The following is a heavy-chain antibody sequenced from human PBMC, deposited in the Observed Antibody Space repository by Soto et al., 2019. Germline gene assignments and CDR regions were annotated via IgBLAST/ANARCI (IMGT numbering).Heavy chain of an antibody. D-gene: IGHD4-4*01. CDR3: ARSFTPGLSNYDWFDP. CDR2: IYYSGST. V-gene: IGHV4-59*08. CDR1: GGSISSYY. J-gene: IGHJ5*02. Sequence: SETLSLTCTVSGGSISSYYWSWIRQPPGKGLEWIGYIYYSGSTNYNPSHKSRVTISVDTSKNQFSLKLSSVTAADTAVYYCARSFTPGLSNYDWFDPWGQGTLVTVSS.